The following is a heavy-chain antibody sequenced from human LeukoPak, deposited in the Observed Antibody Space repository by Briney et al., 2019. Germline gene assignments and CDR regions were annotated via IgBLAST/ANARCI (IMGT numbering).Heavy chain of an antibody. CDR3: ARAVVPAASDYYYYGMDV. CDR1: GYTFTSYG. J-gene: IGHJ6*02. Sequence: ASVKVSCKASGYTFTSYGISWVRQAPGQGLEWMGWISAYNGNTNYAQKLQGRVTMTTDTSTSTAYMELRSLRSDDTAVYYCARAVVPAASDYYYYGMDVWGQGTTVTVSS. V-gene: IGHV1-18*01. D-gene: IGHD2-2*01. CDR2: ISAYNGNT.